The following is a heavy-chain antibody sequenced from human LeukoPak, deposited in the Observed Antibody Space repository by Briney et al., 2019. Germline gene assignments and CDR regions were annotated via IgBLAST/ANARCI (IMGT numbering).Heavy chain of an antibody. CDR3: ARSRSSSWFLFDY. D-gene: IGHD6-13*01. V-gene: IGHV4-34*01. J-gene: IGHJ4*02. CDR2: INHSGST. CDR1: GGSFSGYY. Sequence: SETLSLTCALYGGSFSGYYWSWIRQPPGKGREWIGEINHSGSTNYNPSLKSRVTISVDTSKNQFSLKLNSVTAADTAVYYCARSRSSSWFLFDYWGQGTLVTVSS.